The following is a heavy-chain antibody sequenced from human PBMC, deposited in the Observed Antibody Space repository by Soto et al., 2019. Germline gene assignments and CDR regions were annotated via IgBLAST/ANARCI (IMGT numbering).Heavy chain of an antibody. CDR1: GFTFSSYA. D-gene: IGHD6-6*01. CDR3: ARGGKVYSSSPSYFDY. Sequence: PGGSLRLSCAASGFTFSSYAMHWVRQAPGKGLEWVAVISYDGSNKYYADSVKGRFTISRDNSKNTLYLQMNSLRAEDTAVYYCARGGKVYSSSPSYFDYWGQGTLVTV. V-gene: IGHV3-30-3*01. CDR2: ISYDGSNK. J-gene: IGHJ4*02.